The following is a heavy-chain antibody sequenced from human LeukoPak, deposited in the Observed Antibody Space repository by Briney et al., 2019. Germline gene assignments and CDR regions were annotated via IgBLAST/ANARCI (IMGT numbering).Heavy chain of an antibody. D-gene: IGHD3-10*01. CDR3: AKDLSKGLLYRRGMYYFDY. Sequence: GGSLRLSCVASGFAFRNYWMYWVRQAPGKGLEWVSSIGSSGSYIYYADSLTGRFTISRDNAENSLFLQMNSLRAEDTAVYYCAKDLSKGLLYRRGMYYFDYWGQGTLVTVSS. CDR1: GFAFRNYW. V-gene: IGHV3-21*01. CDR2: IGSSGSYI. J-gene: IGHJ4*02.